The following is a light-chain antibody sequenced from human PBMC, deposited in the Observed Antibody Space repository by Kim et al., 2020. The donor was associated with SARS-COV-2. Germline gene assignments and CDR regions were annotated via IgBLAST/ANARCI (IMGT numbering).Light chain of an antibody. V-gene: IGKV1-39*01. CDR1: QSISIS. CDR3: QQSYSTRLT. J-gene: IGKJ4*01. Sequence: DIQMTQSPSSLSASVGDRVTITCRASQSISISLNWYQQKPGKAPKVLISGASTLQSGVPSRFSGSGSGTDFTLTISSLQPEDFATYYCQQSYSTRLTFGGGTKLEI. CDR2: GAS.